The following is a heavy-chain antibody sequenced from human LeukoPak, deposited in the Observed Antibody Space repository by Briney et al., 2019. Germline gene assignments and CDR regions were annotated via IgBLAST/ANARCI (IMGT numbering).Heavy chain of an antibody. D-gene: IGHD1-26*01. J-gene: IGHJ3*02. CDR2: INHSGST. Sequence: SETLSLTCAVYGGSFSGYYWTWIRQPPGKGLEWIGEINHSGSTNYNPSLKSRVTISVDTSQNQFSLKLSSVTAADTAVYYCARETSGSNDAFDIWGQGTMVTVSS. CDR1: GGSFSGYY. V-gene: IGHV4-34*01. CDR3: ARETSGSNDAFDI.